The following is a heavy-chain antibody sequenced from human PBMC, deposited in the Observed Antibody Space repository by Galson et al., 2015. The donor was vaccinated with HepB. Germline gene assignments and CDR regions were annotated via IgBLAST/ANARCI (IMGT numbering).Heavy chain of an antibody. J-gene: IGHJ2*01. Sequence: ETLSLTCAVYGGSFSGYYWSWIRQPPGKGLEWIGETNHSGSTNYNPSLKSRVTISVDTSKNQFSLKLSSVTAADTAVYYCARRAGDSSGYYYASRYWYFDLWGRGTLVTVSS. CDR2: TNHSGST. V-gene: IGHV4-34*01. D-gene: IGHD3-22*01. CDR1: GGSFSGYY. CDR3: ARRAGDSSGYYYASRYWYFDL.